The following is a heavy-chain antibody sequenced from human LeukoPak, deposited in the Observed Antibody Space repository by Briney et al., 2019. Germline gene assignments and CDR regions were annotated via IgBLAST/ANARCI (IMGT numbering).Heavy chain of an antibody. Sequence: GGSLRLSCAASGLTFSSYSMNWVRQAPGKGLEWVSSISSSSRYIYYADSVKGRFTISRDNAKNSLYLQMNSLRAEDTAVYYCARDQRYYYDSSGYYYVGAFDIWGQGTMVTVSS. CDR3: ARDQRYYYDSSGYYYVGAFDI. CDR1: GLTFSSYS. J-gene: IGHJ3*02. D-gene: IGHD3-22*01. V-gene: IGHV3-21*01. CDR2: ISSSSRYI.